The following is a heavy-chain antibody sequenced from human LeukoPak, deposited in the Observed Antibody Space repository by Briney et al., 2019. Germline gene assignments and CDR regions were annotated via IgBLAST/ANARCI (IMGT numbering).Heavy chain of an antibody. CDR2: INPSGGST. V-gene: IGHV1-46*01. D-gene: IGHD3-10*01. CDR1: GYTFTSYY. J-gene: IGHJ4*02. Sequence: ASVKVSCKASGYTFTSYYMHWVRQAPGQGLEWMGIINPSGGSTSYAQKFQGRVTMTRDTSTGTVYMELSSLRSEDTALYYCAKDPDGSGSWGVYIDYWGQGTLVTVSS. CDR3: AKDPDGSGSWGVYIDY.